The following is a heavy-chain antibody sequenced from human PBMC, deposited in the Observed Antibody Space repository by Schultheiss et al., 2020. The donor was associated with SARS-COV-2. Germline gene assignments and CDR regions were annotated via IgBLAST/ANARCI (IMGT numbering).Heavy chain of an antibody. Sequence: ASVKVSCKASGYTFTSYDINWVRQAPGQGLEWMGWINPNSGGTNYAQKFQGRVTMTRDTSISTAYMELSRLRSDDTAVYYCARVPRHMIVVVSPFDYWGQGTLVTVSS. V-gene: IGHV1-2*02. CDR2: INPNSGGT. CDR3: ARVPRHMIVVVSPFDY. J-gene: IGHJ4*02. D-gene: IGHD3-22*01. CDR1: GYTFTSYD.